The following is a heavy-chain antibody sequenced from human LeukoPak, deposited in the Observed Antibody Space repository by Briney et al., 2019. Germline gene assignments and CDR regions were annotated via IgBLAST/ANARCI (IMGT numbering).Heavy chain of an antibody. CDR1: GGSISSYY. CDR2: IYTSGST. CDR3: ARPSGYPPSGYYYYYMDV. D-gene: IGHD3-3*01. V-gene: IGHV4-4*09. Sequence: SETLSLTCTVSGGSISSYYWSWIRQPPGKGLEWIGYIYTSGSTNYNPSLKSRVTISVDTSKNQFSLKLSSVTAADTAVYYCARPSGYPPSGYYYYYMDVWGKGTTVTVSS. J-gene: IGHJ6*03.